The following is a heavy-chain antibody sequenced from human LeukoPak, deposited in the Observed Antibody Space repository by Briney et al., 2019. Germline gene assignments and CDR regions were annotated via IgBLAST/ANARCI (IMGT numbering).Heavy chain of an antibody. CDR2: ISAYNGNT. Sequence: GGSLRLSCAASGFTFSSYGMHWVRQAPGKGLEWMGWISAYNGNTNYAQKLQGRVTMTTDTSTSTAYMELRSLRSDDTAVYYCAREGRGIAAAGDYWGQGTLVTVSS. V-gene: IGHV1-18*01. D-gene: IGHD6-13*01. J-gene: IGHJ4*02. CDR3: AREGRGIAAAGDY. CDR1: GFTFSSYG.